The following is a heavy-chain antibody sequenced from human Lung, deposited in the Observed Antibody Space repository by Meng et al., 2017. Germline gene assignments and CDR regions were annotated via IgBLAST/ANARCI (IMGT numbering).Heavy chain of an antibody. CDR1: GGSFSDYY. J-gene: IGHJ4*02. CDR2: INHSGST. V-gene: IGHV4-34*01. CDR3: ARGSTTMAHDFDY. D-gene: IGHD4-11*01. Sequence: QRGTRLVNPSDTLSLPCVVSGGSFSDYYWSWIRQPPGKGLEWIGEINHSGSTNYNPSLESRATISVDTSQNNLSLRLSSVTAADSAVYYCARGSTTMAHDFDYWGQGTLVTVSS.